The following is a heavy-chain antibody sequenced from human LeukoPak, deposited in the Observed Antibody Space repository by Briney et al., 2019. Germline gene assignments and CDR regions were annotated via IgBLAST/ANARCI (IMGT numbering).Heavy chain of an antibody. V-gene: IGHV1-18*01. J-gene: IGHJ4*02. CDR1: GYTFTTYG. CDR3: ARHGNFDH. Sequence: GASVKVSCKASGYTFTTYGVSWVRQAPGQGLEWMGWISTYDGDTKYPQKLQGRVTMTTDTSTGTAYMELRSLRSDDTAVYYCARHGNFDHWGQGTLVTVSS. CDR2: ISTYDGDT.